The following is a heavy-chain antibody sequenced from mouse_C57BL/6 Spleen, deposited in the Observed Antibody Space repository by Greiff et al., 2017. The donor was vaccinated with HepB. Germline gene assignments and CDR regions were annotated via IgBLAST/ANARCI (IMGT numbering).Heavy chain of an antibody. CDR1: GYTFTDYY. J-gene: IGHJ1*03. CDR3: SRGHYGSYWCDFEV. D-gene: IGHD2-1*01. V-gene: IGHV1-26*01. CDR2: INPNNGGT. Sequence: VQLQHSGPELVKPGASVKISCKASGYTFTDYYMNWVKQSHGKSLEWIGDINPNNGGTSYNQKFKGKATLTVAKSSSTAYMEHRSLNSEDAAVYESSRGHYGSYWCDFEVWGTGTTVTVST.